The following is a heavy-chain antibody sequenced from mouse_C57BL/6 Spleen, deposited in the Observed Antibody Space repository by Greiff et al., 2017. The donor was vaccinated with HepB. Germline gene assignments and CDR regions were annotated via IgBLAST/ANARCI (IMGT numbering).Heavy chain of an antibody. CDR2: ISYDGSN. V-gene: IGHV3-6*01. J-gene: IGHJ3*01. CDR1: GYSITSGYY. Sequence: EVQLQESGPGLVKPSQSLSLTCSVTGYSITSGYYWNWIRQFPGNKLEWMGYISYDGSNNYNPSLKNRISITRDTSKNQFFLKLNSVTTEDTATYYCAREGSRKGFAYWGQGTLVTVSA. CDR3: AREGSRKGFAY.